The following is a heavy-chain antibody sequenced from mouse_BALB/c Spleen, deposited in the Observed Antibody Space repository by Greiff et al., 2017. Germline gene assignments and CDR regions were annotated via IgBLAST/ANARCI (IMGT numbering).Heavy chain of an antibody. D-gene: IGHD4-1*01. CDR2: ISYSGST. Sequence: EVQGVESGPGLVKPSQSLSLTCTVTGYSITSDYAWNWIRQFPGNKLEWMGYISYSGSTSYNPSLKSRISITRDTSKNQFFLQLNSVTTEDTATYYCARSALTGKGAMDYWGQGTSVTVSS. CDR3: ARSALTGKGAMDY. CDR1: GYSITSDYA. J-gene: IGHJ4*01. V-gene: IGHV3-2*02.